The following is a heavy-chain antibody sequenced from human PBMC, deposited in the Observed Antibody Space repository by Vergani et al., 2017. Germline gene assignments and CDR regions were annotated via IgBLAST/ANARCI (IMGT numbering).Heavy chain of an antibody. J-gene: IGHJ4*02. V-gene: IGHV4-39*01. D-gene: IGHD6-19*01. CDR2: IYYSGST. CDR1: GGSISSSSYY. Sequence: QLQLQESGPGLVKPSETLSLTCTVSGGSISSSSYYWGWIRQPPGKGLEWIGSIYYSGSTYYNPSLKSRVTISVDKSKNQFSLKLSSVTAADTAVYYCARHGLIAVAGTMSGYFDYWGQGTLVTVSS. CDR3: ARHGLIAVAGTMSGYFDY.